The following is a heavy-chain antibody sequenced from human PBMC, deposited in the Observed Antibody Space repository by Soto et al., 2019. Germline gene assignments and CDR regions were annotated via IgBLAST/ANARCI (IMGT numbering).Heavy chain of an antibody. Sequence: ASVKVSCKASGYTFTSYAMHWVRQAPGQRLEWMGWINAGNGNTKYSQKFQGRVTITRDTSASTAYMELSSLRSEDTAVYYCARTVGYYYGLDVWGHGTPVTPSS. J-gene: IGHJ6*02. CDR2: INAGNGNT. CDR1: GYTFTSYA. CDR3: ARTVGYYYGLDV. V-gene: IGHV1-3*01. D-gene: IGHD4-17*01.